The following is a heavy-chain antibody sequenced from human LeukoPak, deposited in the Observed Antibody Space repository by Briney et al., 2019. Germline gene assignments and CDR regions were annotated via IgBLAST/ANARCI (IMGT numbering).Heavy chain of an antibody. CDR3: AKGGLGYCSGGSCYQVY. V-gene: IGHV3-53*01. D-gene: IGHD2-15*01. Sequence: GGSLRLSCAASGFTVSSNYMSWVRQAPGKGLEWVSVIYSGGSTYYADSVKGRFTISRDNSKNTLYLQMNSLRAEDTAVYYCAKGGLGYCSGGSCYQVYWGQGTLVTVSS. J-gene: IGHJ4*02. CDR1: GFTVSSNY. CDR2: IYSGGST.